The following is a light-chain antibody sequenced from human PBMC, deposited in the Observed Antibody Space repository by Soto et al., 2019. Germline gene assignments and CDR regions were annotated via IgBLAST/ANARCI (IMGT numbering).Light chain of an antibody. J-gene: IGKJ5*01. V-gene: IGKV1-27*01. Sequence: DIQLTQSPSSLSASVGDRVTITCRASQGISNYLAWYQQKPGKVPKLLVYAASKLHSGVPSRFSGSGSGTDFSLTISGLQPEDVATYYCQKFNSASITCGQGTRLEIK. CDR3: QKFNSASIT. CDR1: QGISNY. CDR2: AAS.